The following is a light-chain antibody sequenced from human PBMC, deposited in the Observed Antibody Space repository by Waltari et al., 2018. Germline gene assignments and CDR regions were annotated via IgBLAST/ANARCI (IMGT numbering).Light chain of an antibody. CDR2: VNSDGSH. Sequence: QLVLTQSPSASASLGASVKLTCTLHSEHSSNIIAWLPQQPEKCPRYLMKVNSDGSHTKGDEIPDRFSGSSSGAERYLIISSLQSEDEAVYYCETGGHGSWVFGGGTKLTVL. V-gene: IGLV4-69*01. CDR3: ETGGHGSWV. J-gene: IGLJ3*02. CDR1: SEHSSNI.